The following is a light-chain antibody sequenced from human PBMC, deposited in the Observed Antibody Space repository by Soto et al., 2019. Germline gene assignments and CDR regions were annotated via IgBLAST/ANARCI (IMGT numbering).Light chain of an antibody. J-gene: IGKJ4*01. Sequence: EIVLTQSPGTLSLSPGERATLSCRASQSVSSSFLAWYQQKPSQAPSLLIYGASSRVTGIPDMFSGSGSGTDFTLTISRLEPEDVAVYYCQQYDSSPFTFGGGTKVKIK. V-gene: IGKV3-20*01. CDR1: QSVSSSF. CDR3: QQYDSSPFT. CDR2: GAS.